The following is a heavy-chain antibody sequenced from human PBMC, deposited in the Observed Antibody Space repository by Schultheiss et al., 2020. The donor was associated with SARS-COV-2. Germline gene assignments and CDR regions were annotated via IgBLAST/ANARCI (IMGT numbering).Heavy chain of an antibody. V-gene: IGHV4-59*12. Sequence: SETLSLTCTVSGGSISSYYWSWIRQPPGKGLEWIGYIYYSGSTNYNPSLKSRVTMSVDTSKNQFSLKLSSVTAADTAVYYCARGVVRTVVVIEDYYYYGMDVWGQGTTVTVSS. CDR3: ARGVVRTVVVIEDYYYYGMDV. CDR2: IYYSGST. D-gene: IGHD3-22*01. CDR1: GGSISSYY. J-gene: IGHJ6*02.